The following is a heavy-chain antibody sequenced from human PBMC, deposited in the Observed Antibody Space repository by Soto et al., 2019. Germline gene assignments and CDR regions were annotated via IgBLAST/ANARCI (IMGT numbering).Heavy chain of an antibody. CDR2: VVPDSGRT. D-gene: IGHD3-10*01. Sequence: QVQLVQSGAEVRKPGASVKVSCTASGYTFTNHDNNWVRQLPGQGLEWMGWVVPDSGRTGYAQKFQGRVTMTRNTSTSTAYMELSSLRNEDTAVYYCARGDQFGFGVDYWGQGTLVTVSS. CDR1: GYTFTNHD. CDR3: ARGDQFGFGVDY. V-gene: IGHV1-8*02. J-gene: IGHJ4*02.